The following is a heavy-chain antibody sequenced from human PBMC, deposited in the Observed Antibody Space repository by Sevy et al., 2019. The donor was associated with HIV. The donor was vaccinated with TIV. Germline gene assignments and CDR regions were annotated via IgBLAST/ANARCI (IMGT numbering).Heavy chain of an antibody. CDR3: ARVRGTISPYYYFGIDV. V-gene: IGHV3-49*03. CDR2: IRSKTYGGTT. Sequence: GGSLRLSCTASGFNFGDYAVSWCRQAPGKGLEWIGFIRSKTYGGTTEYAASVKGRFTISRDDSNSIASLQMNSLKTEDTAVYCCARVRGTISPYYYFGIDVRGQGTTVTVSS. D-gene: IGHD3-16*01. CDR1: GFNFGDYA. J-gene: IGHJ6*02.